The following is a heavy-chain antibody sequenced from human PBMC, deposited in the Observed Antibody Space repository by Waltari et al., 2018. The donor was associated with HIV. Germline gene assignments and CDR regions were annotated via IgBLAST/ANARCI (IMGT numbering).Heavy chain of an antibody. D-gene: IGHD3-3*01. J-gene: IGHJ4*02. CDR2: MNPDNGDA. CDR1: GYSFIDCD. CDR3: TKGRRGALFGDE. V-gene: IGHV1-8*02. Sequence: QVQLVQSGAEIKKPRASLRSYCHAPGYSFIDCDINWVRRPPGRGLEWVGWMNPDNGDAGYGHKFKGRFSLTRDTSTDTAYMDVTNLKSEDTAIYYCTKGRRGALFGDEWGQGTLVTVSS.